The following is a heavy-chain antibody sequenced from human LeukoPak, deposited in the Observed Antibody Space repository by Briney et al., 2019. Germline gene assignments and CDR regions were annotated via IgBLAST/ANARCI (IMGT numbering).Heavy chain of an antibody. J-gene: IGHJ5*02. Sequence: GGSLRLSCAGSGFTFNKHAMSWVRQAPGKGLEWVSAISGSGGSTYYADSVKGRFTTSRDNSKNTLYLQMNSLRAEDTAVYYCAKDRFYDFWSGPLPPNWFDPWGQGTLVTVSS. CDR1: GFTFNKHA. V-gene: IGHV3-23*01. D-gene: IGHD3-3*01. CDR3: AKDRFYDFWSGPLPPNWFDP. CDR2: ISGSGGST.